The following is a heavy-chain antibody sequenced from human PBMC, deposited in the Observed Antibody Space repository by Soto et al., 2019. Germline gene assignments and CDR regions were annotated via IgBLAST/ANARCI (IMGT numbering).Heavy chain of an antibody. Sequence: ESGGGLVQPGGSLRLSCAASGFTFSSYWMSWVRQAPGKGLEWVANIKQDGSEKYYVDSVKGRFTISRDNAKNSLYLQMNSLRAEDTAVYYCARGYCSSTSCYLVGNYYYYYYMDVWGKGTTVTVSS. CDR1: GFTFSSYW. J-gene: IGHJ6*03. D-gene: IGHD2-2*01. CDR2: IKQDGSEK. V-gene: IGHV3-7*04. CDR3: ARGYCSSTSCYLVGNYYYYYYMDV.